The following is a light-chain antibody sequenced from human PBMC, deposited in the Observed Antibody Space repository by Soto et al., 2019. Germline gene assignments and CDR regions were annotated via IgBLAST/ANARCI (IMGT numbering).Light chain of an antibody. CDR2: GAS. Sequence: EIVLAQFPATLSVSPGERATRSCRASQSVSSNLAWYQQKPGQAPRLLIYGASTRATGIPARFSGSGSGTEFTLTISSLQSEDFAVYYCQQYYDWPITFGQGTRLEIK. V-gene: IGKV3-15*01. J-gene: IGKJ5*01. CDR3: QQYYDWPIT. CDR1: QSVSSN.